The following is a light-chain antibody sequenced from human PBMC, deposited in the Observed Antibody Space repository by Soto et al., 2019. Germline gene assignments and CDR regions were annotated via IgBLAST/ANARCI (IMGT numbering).Light chain of an antibody. CDR2: GAF. CDR1: QSVSSKY. Sequence: IVLTQSPGTLSLSAGERATFSCRASQSVSSKYLAWYQQKHGQAPRLIIYGAFKRATGIPDRFSGSGSGTDVTITISSLEKEDGAVYDGQQRSNWTLTFGGGTKVDIK. CDR3: QQRSNWTLT. V-gene: IGKV3D-20*02. J-gene: IGKJ4*01.